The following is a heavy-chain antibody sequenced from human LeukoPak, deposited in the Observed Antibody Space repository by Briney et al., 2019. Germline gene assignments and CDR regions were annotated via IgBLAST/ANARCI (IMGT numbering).Heavy chain of an antibody. CDR2: ISGSGDNT. CDR3: ARGGRGSASVVAPRSFDI. J-gene: IGHJ3*02. Sequence: GGSLRLSCAASGFTFSSYAMSWVRQAPGKGLEWVSGISGSGDNTYYADSVKGRFTISRDNSKNTLYLQMNSLRAEDSALYYCARGGRGSASVVAPRSFDIWGQGTMVTVSS. CDR1: GFTFSSYA. V-gene: IGHV3-23*01. D-gene: IGHD3-22*01.